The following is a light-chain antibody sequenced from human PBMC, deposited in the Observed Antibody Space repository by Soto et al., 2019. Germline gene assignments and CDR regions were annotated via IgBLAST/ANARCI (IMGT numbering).Light chain of an antibody. V-gene: IGLV2-14*01. CDR2: EVF. J-gene: IGLJ2*01. Sequence: QSVLTQPASVSGSPGQSITISCTGTSSDVGAFDYVSWYQHHPGKAPKLMIYEVFSRPSGISNRFSGSKSGNTASLTISGLQPEDESDYYCSSYSSRNTFIFGGGTKLTVL. CDR3: SSYSSRNTFI. CDR1: SSDVGAFDY.